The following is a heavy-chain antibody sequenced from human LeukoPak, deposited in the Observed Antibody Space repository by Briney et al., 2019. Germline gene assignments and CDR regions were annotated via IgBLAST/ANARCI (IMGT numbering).Heavy chain of an antibody. J-gene: IGHJ4*02. D-gene: IGHD6-19*01. CDR3: ARGDYSSGWPTTPYYFDY. CDR1: GYTFTAYG. Sequence: ASVKVSCKTSGYTFTAYGITWVRQAPGQGLEWMGWINTNTGNPTYAQGFTGRFVFSLDTSVSTAYLQISSLKAEDTAVYYCARGDYSSGWPTTPYYFDYWGQGTLVTVSS. CDR2: INTNTGNP. V-gene: IGHV7-4-1*02.